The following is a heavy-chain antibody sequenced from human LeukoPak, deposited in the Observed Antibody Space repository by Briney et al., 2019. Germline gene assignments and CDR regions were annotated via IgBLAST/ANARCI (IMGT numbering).Heavy chain of an antibody. Sequence: ASETLSLTCTVAAGSISNYHWSWIRQPPGKGLEWIGYIYYSGSTNYNPSLKSRVTISVDTSKNQLSLKLSSVTAADTAVYYCARPMVRGVNDALDIWGQGTMVTVSS. V-gene: IGHV4-59*08. J-gene: IGHJ3*02. CDR1: AGSISNYH. CDR2: IYYSGST. D-gene: IGHD3-10*01. CDR3: ARPMVRGVNDALDI.